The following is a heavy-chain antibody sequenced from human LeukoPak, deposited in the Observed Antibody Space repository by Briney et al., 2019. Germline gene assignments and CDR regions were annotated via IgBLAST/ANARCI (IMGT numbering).Heavy chain of an antibody. Sequence: SETLSLTYAVYGGSFSGYYWSWIRQPPGKGLEWIGEINHSGSTNYNPSLKSRVTISVDTSKNQFSLKLSSVTAADTAVYYCANDFWSGYWAFDIWGQGTMVTVSS. D-gene: IGHD3-3*01. CDR3: ANDFWSGYWAFDI. CDR2: INHSGST. CDR1: GGSFSGYY. J-gene: IGHJ3*02. V-gene: IGHV4-34*01.